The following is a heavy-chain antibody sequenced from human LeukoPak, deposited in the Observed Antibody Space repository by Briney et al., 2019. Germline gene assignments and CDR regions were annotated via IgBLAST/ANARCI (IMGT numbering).Heavy chain of an antibody. CDR1: GYSSSNDW. CDR3: ARRGCDTINCYIDF. Sequence: GESLKISCRGSGYSSSNDWIGWVRQMPGKGLEWLGIIYPGNSDTRYSPSFQGQVTISADKSITTASLQWSSLKTSDTAMYYCARRGCDTINCYIDFWGQGTLVTVSS. V-gene: IGHV5-51*01. CDR2: IYPGNSDT. D-gene: IGHD2-2*02. J-gene: IGHJ4*02.